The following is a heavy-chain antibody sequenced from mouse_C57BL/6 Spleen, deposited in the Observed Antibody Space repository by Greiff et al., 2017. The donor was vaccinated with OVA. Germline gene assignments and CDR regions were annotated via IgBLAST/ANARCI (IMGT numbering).Heavy chain of an antibody. J-gene: IGHJ1*03. CDR1: GYTFTDYY. Sequence: EVQLQQSGPELVKPGASVKISCKASGYTFTDYYMNWVKQSHGKSLEWIGDINPNNGGTSYNQKFKGKATLTVDKSSSTAYMELRSLTSEDSAVYYCARDDGLQYFDVWGTGTTVTVSS. CDR3: ARDDGLQYFDV. V-gene: IGHV1-26*01. CDR2: INPNNGGT. D-gene: IGHD2-3*01.